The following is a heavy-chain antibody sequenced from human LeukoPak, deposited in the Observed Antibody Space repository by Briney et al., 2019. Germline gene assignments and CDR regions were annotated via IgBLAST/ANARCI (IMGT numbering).Heavy chain of an antibody. V-gene: IGHV4-59*08. CDR2: ISDIGST. CDR3: AGHHPRNTVDF. D-gene: IGHD2/OR15-2a*01. CDR1: GGSISSYY. Sequence: SETLSLTCTVSGGSISSYYWSWIRQPPGEGLEWIAYISDIGSTNYNPSLKSRVTISLDTSKNQFSLKLSSVTAAGTAVYYCAGHHPRNTVDFWGQGTLVTVSS. J-gene: IGHJ4*02.